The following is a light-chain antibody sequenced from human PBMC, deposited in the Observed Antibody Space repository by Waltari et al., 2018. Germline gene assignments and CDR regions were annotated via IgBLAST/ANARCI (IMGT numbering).Light chain of an antibody. J-gene: IGKJ4*01. CDR2: DAS. CDR3: QQRSNWLT. Sequence: EIVLTQSPATASLSPGERATLSCRASQSVSSYLAWYQQKPGQAPRLLIYDASNRATGIPARFSGSGSGTDFTLIISSLEPDDFAVYYCQQRSNWLTFGGGTKVEIK. V-gene: IGKV3-11*01. CDR1: QSVSSY.